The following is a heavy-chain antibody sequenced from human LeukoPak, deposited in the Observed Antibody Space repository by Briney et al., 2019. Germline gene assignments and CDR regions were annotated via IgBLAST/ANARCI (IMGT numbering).Heavy chain of an antibody. J-gene: IGHJ3*02. V-gene: IGHV4-39*01. D-gene: IGHD4-17*01. CDR3: ARLDYGDYSSGEAFDI. Sequence: SETLSLTCTVSGGYISSNSYYWGWIRQPPGKGLEWIGSIYHTGSAYYSPSLKSRVTISVHTSKNQFSLKVTSVTAADTAVFYCARLDYGDYSSGEAFDIWGQGTMVTVSS. CDR1: GGYISSNSYY. CDR2: IYHTGSA.